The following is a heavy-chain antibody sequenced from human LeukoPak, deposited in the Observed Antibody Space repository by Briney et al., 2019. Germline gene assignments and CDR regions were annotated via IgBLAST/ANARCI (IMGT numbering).Heavy chain of an antibody. CDR3: ARGEMATNDLDP. Sequence: PGGSLRLSCAASGFTFSSYGMSWVRQAPGKGLEWVSAITATSSSTHDADSVQGRFTISRDNSKNTLYLQMNSLRAEDTAVYYCARGEMATNDLDPWGQGTLVTVSS. CDR2: ITATSSST. CDR1: GFTFSSYG. V-gene: IGHV3-23*01. D-gene: IGHD5-24*01. J-gene: IGHJ5*02.